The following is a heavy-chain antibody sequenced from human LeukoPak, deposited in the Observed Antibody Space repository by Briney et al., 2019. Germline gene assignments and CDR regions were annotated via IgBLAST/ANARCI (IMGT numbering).Heavy chain of an antibody. CDR3: CGTNYAQKFQGRVTLIRETANSTAYLELRRLRSDDTAVYYWWKPVVDCSSGSCSAHFDY. CDR2: INLYSGGT. CDR1: GYTFTGYY. Sequence: SSVKVSCKASGYTFTGYYMHWVRQAPGQGLEGMGWINLYSGGTNYAQNFQDRVTMTRDPTINPAFPELGSFRPYAKAVYKSCGTNYAQKFQGRVTLIRETANSTAYLELRRLRSDDTAVYYWWKPVVDCSSGSCSAHFDYWGQGTLVTVSS. V-gene: IGHV1-2*02. J-gene: IGHJ4*02. D-gene: IGHD3-10*01.